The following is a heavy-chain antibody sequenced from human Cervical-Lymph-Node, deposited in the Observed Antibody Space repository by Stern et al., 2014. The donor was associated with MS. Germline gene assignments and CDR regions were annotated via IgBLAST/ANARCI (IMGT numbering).Heavy chain of an antibody. Sequence: VQLEESGTKMQKPGASVKVSCKASGYTFTAFFIHWVRQVPGQGLEWMGRLTPNSDDPTYAQNFQDRVALTRDTSIGTAYLELSRLTSADTAVYYCAREATRIVVGIDYWGQGTQVTVSS. D-gene: IGHD3-22*01. CDR3: AREATRIVVGIDY. J-gene: IGHJ4*02. CDR1: GYTFTAFF. V-gene: IGHV1-2*06. CDR2: LTPNSDDP.